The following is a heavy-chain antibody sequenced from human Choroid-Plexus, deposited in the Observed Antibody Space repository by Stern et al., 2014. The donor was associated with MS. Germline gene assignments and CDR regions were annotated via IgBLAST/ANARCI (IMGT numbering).Heavy chain of an antibody. Sequence: QVQLVQSGGGVVQPGRPLRLSCVASGFTFGSCALHWVRQAPGMGLGGVAGLSYDGSNKYYADSVKVRFTISRDNSQNTLYMQMSSLRPEDTAVYYCAKDRQYLTYFFDHWGQGSLVTVSS. CDR2: LSYDGSNK. J-gene: IGHJ5*02. V-gene: IGHV3-30*18. D-gene: IGHD2/OR15-2a*01. CDR3: AKDRQYLTYFFDH. CDR1: GFTFGSCA.